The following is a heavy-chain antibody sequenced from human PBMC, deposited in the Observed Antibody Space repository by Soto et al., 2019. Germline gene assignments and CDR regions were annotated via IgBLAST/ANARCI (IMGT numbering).Heavy chain of an antibody. D-gene: IGHD3-3*01. CDR1: GGSISSSNW. CDR3: ARDLVSDFWSGYPSEGMDV. CDR2: IYHSGST. V-gene: IGHV4-4*02. Sequence: SETLSLTCAVSGGSISSSNWWSWVRQPPGKGLEWIGEIYHSGSTNYNPSLKSRVTISVDKSKNQFSLKLSSVTAADTAVYYCARDLVSDFWSGYPSEGMDVWGQGTTVTVSS. J-gene: IGHJ6*02.